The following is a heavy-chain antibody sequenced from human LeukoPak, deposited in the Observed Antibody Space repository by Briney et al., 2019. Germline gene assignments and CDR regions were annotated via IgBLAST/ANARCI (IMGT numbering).Heavy chain of an antibody. CDR2: IYTSGST. V-gene: IGHV4-4*07. D-gene: IGHD6-25*01. CDR1: GGSISSYY. J-gene: IGHJ6*03. Sequence: SETLSLTCTVSGGSISSYYWSWIRQPAGKGLGWIGRIYTSGSTNYNPSLKSRVTMSVDTSKNQFSLKLSSVTAADTAVYYCARETASYYYYMDVWGKGTTVTVSS. CDR3: ARETASYYYYMDV.